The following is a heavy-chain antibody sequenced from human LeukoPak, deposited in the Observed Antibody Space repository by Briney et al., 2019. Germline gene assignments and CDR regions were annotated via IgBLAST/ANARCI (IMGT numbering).Heavy chain of an antibody. CDR3: ARGGYSYGYYY. J-gene: IGHJ4*02. Sequence: GASVKVSCKASGGTFSSYAISWVRQAPGQGLEWMGRIIPILGIANYAQKFQGRVTITADKSTSTAYMELSSPRSEDTAVYYCARGGYSYGYYYWGQGTLVTVSS. CDR1: GGTFSSYA. CDR2: IIPILGIA. D-gene: IGHD5-18*01. V-gene: IGHV1-69*04.